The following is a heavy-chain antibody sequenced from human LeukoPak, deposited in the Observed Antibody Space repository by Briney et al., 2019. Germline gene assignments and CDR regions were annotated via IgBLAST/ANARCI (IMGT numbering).Heavy chain of an antibody. V-gene: IGHV4-59*02. CDR3: ARGFFFLEK. J-gene: IGHJ4*02. Sequence: SETLSLTCTVSGGSVSDYYWSWIRQSPGKGLEWIGYIYYTGSTSYNPSLRSRVTMSADTSKNQFSLKLSSVTAADTAVYYCARGFFFLEKWGQGTLVTVSS. D-gene: IGHD3-3*01. CDR1: GGSVSDYY. CDR2: IYYTGST.